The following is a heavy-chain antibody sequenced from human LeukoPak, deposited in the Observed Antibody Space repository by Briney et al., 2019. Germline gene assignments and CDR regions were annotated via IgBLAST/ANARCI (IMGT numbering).Heavy chain of an antibody. CDR3: ARLRFGELSDLSFDY. D-gene: IGHD3-10*01. Sequence: ASVKVSCKASGYTFTSYGISWVRQAPGQGLEWMGWISAYNGNTNYAQKLQGRVTMTTDTSTSTAYMELRSLRSDDTAVYYCARLRFGELSDLSFDYWGQGTLVTVSS. CDR2: ISAYNGNT. V-gene: IGHV1-18*01. CDR1: GYTFTSYG. J-gene: IGHJ4*02.